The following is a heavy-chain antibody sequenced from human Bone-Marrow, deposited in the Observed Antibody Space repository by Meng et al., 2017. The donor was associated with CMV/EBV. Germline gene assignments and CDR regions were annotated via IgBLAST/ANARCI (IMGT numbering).Heavy chain of an antibody. CDR2: INPSSGGT. Sequence: ASVKVSCKASGYTFTGHYMHWVRQAPGQGLEWMGWINPSSGGTKYAQNLQGRVTMTRDTSISTAYMELSRLRSADTAVYYCARGSSSIFDYWGQGTLVTVSS. CDR1: GYTFTGHY. CDR3: ARGSSSIFDY. J-gene: IGHJ4*02. V-gene: IGHV1-2*02. D-gene: IGHD6-6*01.